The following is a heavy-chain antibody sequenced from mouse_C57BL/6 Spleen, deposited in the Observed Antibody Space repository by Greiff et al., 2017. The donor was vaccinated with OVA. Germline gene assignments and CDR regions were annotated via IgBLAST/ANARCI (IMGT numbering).Heavy chain of an antibody. CDR1: GYTFTSYW. CDR3: ARGTTVVPFDY. CDR2: IDPSDSYT. D-gene: IGHD1-1*01. Sequence: QVQLQQPGAELVMPGASVKLSWKASGYTFTSYWMHWVKQRPGQGLEWIGEIDPSDSYTNYNQKFKGKSTLTVDKSSSTAYMQLSSLTSEDSAVYYCARGTTVVPFDYWGQGTTLTVSS. J-gene: IGHJ2*01. V-gene: IGHV1-69*01.